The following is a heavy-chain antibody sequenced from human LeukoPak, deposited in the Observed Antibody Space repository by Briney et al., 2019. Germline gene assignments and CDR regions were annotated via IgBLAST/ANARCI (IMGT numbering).Heavy chain of an antibody. CDR3: ARELWSAYGMDV. D-gene: IGHD2-21*01. Sequence: GGSLRLSCAASGFIFSSYSMNWVRQAPGKGLEWVSYISSSSSTIHYADSVKGRFTISRDNAKNSLFLQINSLRDDDTAVYYCARELWSAYGMDVWGQGTTVTVSS. J-gene: IGHJ6*02. CDR2: ISSSSSTI. CDR1: GFIFSSYS. V-gene: IGHV3-48*02.